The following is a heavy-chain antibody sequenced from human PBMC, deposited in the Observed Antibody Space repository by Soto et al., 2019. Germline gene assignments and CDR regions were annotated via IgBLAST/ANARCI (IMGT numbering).Heavy chain of an antibody. J-gene: IGHJ4*02. CDR1: GASVTSTGYY. Sequence: QVQLRESGPGLMRPSQTLSLTCTVSGASVTSTGYYWTWIRQSPGKGLEWLGYILHNGNADYSPSLETRLSISLDSSKNQFSLKVNSVSAADTAIYFCARVSAASAEYYFDYWGQGALVTVSS. CDR3: ARVSAASAEYYFDY. CDR2: ILHNGNA. V-gene: IGHV4-30-4*01. D-gene: IGHD6-25*01.